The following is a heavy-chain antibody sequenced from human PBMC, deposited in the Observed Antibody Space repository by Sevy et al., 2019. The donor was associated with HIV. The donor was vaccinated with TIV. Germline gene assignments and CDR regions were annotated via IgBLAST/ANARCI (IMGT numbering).Heavy chain of an antibody. Sequence: GGSLRLSCAASGFTFRSYAMSWVRQAPGKGLEWVSAISSSGDSTYYADSVKGRFTISRDNSKNTLYLQMNSLRVEDTAIYYCAKDLTSIRDSSTWYDYWGQRTLVTVSS. D-gene: IGHD6-13*01. CDR3: AKDLTSIRDSSTWYDY. CDR2: ISSSGDST. J-gene: IGHJ4*02. V-gene: IGHV3-23*01. CDR1: GFTFRSYA.